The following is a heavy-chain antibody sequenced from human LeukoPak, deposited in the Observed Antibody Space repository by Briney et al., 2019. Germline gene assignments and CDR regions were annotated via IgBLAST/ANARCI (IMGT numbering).Heavy chain of an antibody. CDR1: GGTFSSYA. D-gene: IGHD2-2*01. J-gene: IGHJ5*02. CDR2: IIPILGTA. Sequence: SVKVSCKASGGTFSSYAISWVRQAPGQGLEWMGGIIPILGTANYAQKFQGRVTITADKSTSTAYMELSSLRSEDTAVYYCARATKNCSSTSCYLSFKDNWFDPWGQGTLVTVSS. V-gene: IGHV1-69*10. CDR3: ARATKNCSSTSCYLSFKDNWFDP.